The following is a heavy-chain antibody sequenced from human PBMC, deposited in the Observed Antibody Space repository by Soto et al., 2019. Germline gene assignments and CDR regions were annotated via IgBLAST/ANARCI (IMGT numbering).Heavy chain of an antibody. CDR1: GFTFDDYA. CDR2: ISWNSGSI. V-gene: IGHV3-9*01. D-gene: IGHD5-18*01. J-gene: IGHJ4*02. CDR3: AKDRSVDVETAAFDY. Sequence: EVQLVESGGGLVQPGRSLRLSCAASGFTFDDYAMHWVRQAPGKGLEWVSGISWNSGSIGYADSVKGRFTISRDNAKNSLYLQMNSLRAEDTALYYCAKDRSVDVETAAFDYWGQGTLVTVSS.